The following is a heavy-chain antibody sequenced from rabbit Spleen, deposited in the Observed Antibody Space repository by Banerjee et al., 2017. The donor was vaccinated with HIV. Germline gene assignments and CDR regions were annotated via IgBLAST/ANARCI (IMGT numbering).Heavy chain of an antibody. CDR3: ARDTGSSFSSYGMDL. V-gene: IGHV1S40*01. D-gene: IGHD8-1*01. CDR1: GFSFSSNYY. J-gene: IGHJ6*01. CDR2: IYSGSGGST. Sequence: QSLEESGGDLVKPGASLTLTCTASGFSFSSNYYMCWVRQAPGKGLEWIACIYSGSGGSTYYASWATGRFTCSKTSSTTVTLQMTSLTAADTATYFCARDTGSSFSSYGMDLWGQGTLVTVS.